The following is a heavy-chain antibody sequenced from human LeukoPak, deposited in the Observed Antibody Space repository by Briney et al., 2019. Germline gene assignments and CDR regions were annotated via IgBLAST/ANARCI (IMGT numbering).Heavy chain of an antibody. V-gene: IGHV6-1*01. CDR2: TYFRSKLYN. Sequence: SQTLSLTCAISGDSFSSNSAAWNWIRQSPSRGLEWLVRTYFRSKLYNEYAGSVKSRITINSDTSKNQFSLQLNSVTPEDTAVYYCARAQAYSGRIFDYWGQGTLVTVSS. J-gene: IGHJ4*02. CDR1: GDSFSSNSAA. CDR3: ARAQAYSGRIFDY. D-gene: IGHD1-26*01.